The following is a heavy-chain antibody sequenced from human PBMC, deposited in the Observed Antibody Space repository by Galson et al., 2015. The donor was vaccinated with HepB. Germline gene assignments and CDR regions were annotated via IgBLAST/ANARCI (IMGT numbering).Heavy chain of an antibody. Sequence: QSGAEVKRTGESLKISCKASGSTFTSYWIGWVRQMPGKGLEWMGIIYPGDSDSRYSPSFQGQVTISADKSISTAYLQWSSLKALDTAMYYCARRSWSADYWGQGTLVTVSS. CDR2: IYPGDSDS. D-gene: IGHD6-13*01. CDR3: ARRSWSADY. J-gene: IGHJ4*02. CDR1: GSTFTSYW. V-gene: IGHV5-51*01.